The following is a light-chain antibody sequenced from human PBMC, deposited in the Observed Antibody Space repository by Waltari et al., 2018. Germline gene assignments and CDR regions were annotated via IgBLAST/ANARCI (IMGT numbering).Light chain of an antibody. CDR3: QQTYSTPHT. Sequence: DIQMTQSPSSLSASVGDRVTITCRASQSINKNLNWYQQKSGKAPKILVYAASSLQSGVPSRFSGGGSGTEFTLTISSVQPEDFATYSCQQTYSTPHTFGQGTNLDMK. CDR2: AAS. CDR1: QSINKN. J-gene: IGKJ2*01. V-gene: IGKV1-39*01.